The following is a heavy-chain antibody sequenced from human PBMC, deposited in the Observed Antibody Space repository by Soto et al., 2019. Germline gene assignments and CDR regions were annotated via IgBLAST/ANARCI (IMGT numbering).Heavy chain of an antibody. V-gene: IGHV3-74*01. D-gene: IGHD6-19*01. J-gene: IGHJ4*02. CDR2: INSDGSST. CDR1: GFTFSSYW. CDR3: AVAVAGPTAIGY. Sequence: EVQLVESGGGLVQPGGSLRLSCAASGFTFSSYWMHWVRKAPGKGLVWVSRINSDGSSTSYPDSVKGRFTISRENAKNTLYLQMNSLRAEDTAVYYCAVAVAGPTAIGYWGQGTLVTVSS.